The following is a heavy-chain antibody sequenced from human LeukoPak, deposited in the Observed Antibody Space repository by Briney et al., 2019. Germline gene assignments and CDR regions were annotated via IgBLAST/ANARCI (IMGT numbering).Heavy chain of an antibody. D-gene: IGHD1-26*01. CDR1: GFTFSSYA. CDR3: ARVVGATPPVYFDY. Sequence: GRSLRLSCAASGFTFSSYAMHWVRQAPGKGLEWVAVISYDGSNKYYADSVKGRFTISRDNSKNTLYLQMNSLRAEDTAVYYCARVVGATPPVYFDYWGQGTLVTVSS. CDR2: ISYDGSNK. V-gene: IGHV3-30-3*01. J-gene: IGHJ4*02.